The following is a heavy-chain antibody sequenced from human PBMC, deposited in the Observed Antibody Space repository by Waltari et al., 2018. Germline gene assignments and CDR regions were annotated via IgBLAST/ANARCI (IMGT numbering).Heavy chain of an antibody. CDR2: IYYTGST. CDR1: GGPISGFY. CDR3: ARGGGGDWEWFDP. Sequence: QVQLQESGPRLLKPSETLSLICTVSGGPISGFYWSWVRQPPGKGLDWIGYIYYTGSTNFNPSLKSRVTMSVDTSKNQFSLKLSSVTAADTAFYYCARGGGGDWEWFDPWGQGTLVTVSS. J-gene: IGHJ5*02. V-gene: IGHV4-59*01. D-gene: IGHD2-21*02.